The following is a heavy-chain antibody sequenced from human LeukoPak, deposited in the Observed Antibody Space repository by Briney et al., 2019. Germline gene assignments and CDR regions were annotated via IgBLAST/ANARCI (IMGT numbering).Heavy chain of an antibody. CDR1: GFTFSRYW. V-gene: IGHV3-74*01. CDR3: ATAGGDGSRMGFDP. J-gene: IGHJ5*02. CDR2: ISADGSVT. Sequence: PGGSLRLSCADSGFTFSRYWMHWVRQTPGKGLVWVSCISADGSVTRYADAVKGRFTTSRDNTKSTLYLQMHSLRAEDTAVYYCATAGGDGSRMGFDPWGQGTPVTVSS. D-gene: IGHD2-15*01.